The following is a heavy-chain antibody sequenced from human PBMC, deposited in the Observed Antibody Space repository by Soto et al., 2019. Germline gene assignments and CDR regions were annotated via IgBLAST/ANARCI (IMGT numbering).Heavy chain of an antibody. CDR2: IKQDGSEK. D-gene: IGHD3-22*01. CDR3: ARDLGYYDSSGYYYYYYGMDV. Sequence: PGGSLRLSCAASGFTFSSYWMSWVRQAPGKGLEWVANIKQDGSEKYYVDSVKGRFTISRDNAKNSLYLQMNSLRAEDTAVYYCARDLGYYDSSGYYYYYYGMDVWGQGTTVTVSS. V-gene: IGHV3-7*03. CDR1: GFTFSSYW. J-gene: IGHJ6*02.